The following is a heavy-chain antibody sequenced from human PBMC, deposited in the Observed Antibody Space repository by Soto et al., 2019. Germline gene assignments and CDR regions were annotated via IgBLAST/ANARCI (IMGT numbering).Heavy chain of an antibody. J-gene: IGHJ4*02. V-gene: IGHV4-59*08. Sequence: PSETLSLTCSISGGSLIGYYWTWTRQPPGKGLEWIGYIYYAGTTTYNPSLKNRVTISLDTPKNHFSLKMDSVTAADTAVYYCTRLGGFYQALDSWGQGVLVTVS. CDR2: IYYAGTT. CDR1: GGSLIGYY. CDR3: TRLGGFYQALDS. D-gene: IGHD3-22*01.